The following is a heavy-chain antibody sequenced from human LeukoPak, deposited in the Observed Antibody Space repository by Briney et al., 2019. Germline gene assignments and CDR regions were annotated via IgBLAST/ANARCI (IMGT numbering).Heavy chain of an antibody. CDR2: ISGYSGKT. D-gene: IGHD2-21*01. CDR3: VRVGSAYGDPLEFDL. Sequence: VASVKVSCKASGYSFNKFGISWVRQAPGQGLEWMGWISGYSGKTDSAQKPQDRVTMTTDNSTGTAYLELRSLRSDDTAVYFCVRVGSAYGDPLEFDLWGQGTLVTVSA. J-gene: IGHJ5*02. V-gene: IGHV1-18*01. CDR1: GYSFNKFG.